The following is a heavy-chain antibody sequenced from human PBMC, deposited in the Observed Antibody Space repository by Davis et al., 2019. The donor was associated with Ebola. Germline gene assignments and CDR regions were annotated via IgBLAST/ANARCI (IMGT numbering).Heavy chain of an antibody. CDR2: ISSSSYYI. Sequence: GGSLRLSCAASGFVFRNYVMSWVRQAPGKGLEWVSSISSSSYYIYYADSLKGRFTISRDNAKNSLYLQMNSLRAEDMAVNYCVRDPALVVTGGGWFFGLWGRSTLVTVSS. D-gene: IGHD2-21*02. V-gene: IGHV3-21*01. CDR3: VRDPALVVTGGGWFFGL. J-gene: IGHJ2*01. CDR1: GFVFRNYV.